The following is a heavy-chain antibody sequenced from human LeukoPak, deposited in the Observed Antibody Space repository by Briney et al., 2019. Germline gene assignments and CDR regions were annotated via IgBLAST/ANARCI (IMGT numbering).Heavy chain of an antibody. CDR3: AKRGVVIRVLLVGFHREAYYFDS. D-gene: IGHD3-10*01. CDR1: GITLSNYG. CDR2: LSGSGGGT. V-gene: IGHV3-23*01. J-gene: IGHJ4*02. Sequence: PGGSLRLSCVVSGITLSNYGMSWVRQAPGKGLEWVAGLSGSGGGTNYADSEKGRFTISRDNSKNTLYLQMNSLRAEDTAVYFCAKRGVVIRVLLVGFHREAYYFDSWGQGALVTVSS.